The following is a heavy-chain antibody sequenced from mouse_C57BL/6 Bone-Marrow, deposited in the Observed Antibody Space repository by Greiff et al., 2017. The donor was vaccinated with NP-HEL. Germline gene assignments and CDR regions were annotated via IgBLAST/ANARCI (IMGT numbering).Heavy chain of an antibody. D-gene: IGHD1-1*02. CDR2: ISSGGSYT. J-gene: IGHJ2*01. Sequence: EVQGVESGGDLVKPGGSLKLSCAASGFTFSSYGMSWVRQTPDKRLEWVATISSGGSYTSYPDSVKGRFTISRDKANNTLYLQMSSLNAEETAMYYCARQGYGYWGQGTTRTVSS. V-gene: IGHV5-6*01. CDR3: ARQGYGY. CDR1: GFTFSSYG.